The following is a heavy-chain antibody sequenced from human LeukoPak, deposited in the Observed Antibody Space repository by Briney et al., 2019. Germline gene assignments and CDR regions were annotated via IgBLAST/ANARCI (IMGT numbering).Heavy chain of an antibody. Sequence: GGSLRFSCTASGFNFGDYAMSWVRQAPGKGLEWVGFIRSKAYGGTTEYAASVKGRFTISRDDSKSTAYLQMNSLKTEDTAVYYCTREWEPWTFDIWGQGTMVTVSS. CDR1: GFNFGDYA. V-gene: IGHV3-49*04. CDR2: IRSKAYGGTT. D-gene: IGHD1-26*01. J-gene: IGHJ3*02. CDR3: TREWEPWTFDI.